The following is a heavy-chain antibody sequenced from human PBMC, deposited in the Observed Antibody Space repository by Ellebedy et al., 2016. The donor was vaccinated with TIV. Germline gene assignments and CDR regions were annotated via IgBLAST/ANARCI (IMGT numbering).Heavy chain of an antibody. J-gene: IGHJ3*02. CDR2: ISSNGGST. CDR1: GFTFSSYA. V-gene: IGHV3-64D*06. CDR3: VKGHDSSGYYYYGSYDAFDI. Sequence: GGSLRLXXSASGFTFSSYAMHWVRQAPGKGLEYVSAISSNGGSTYYADSVKGRFTISRDNSKNTLYLQMSSLRAEDTAVYYCVKGHDSSGYYYYGSYDAFDIWGQGTMVTVSS. D-gene: IGHD3-22*01.